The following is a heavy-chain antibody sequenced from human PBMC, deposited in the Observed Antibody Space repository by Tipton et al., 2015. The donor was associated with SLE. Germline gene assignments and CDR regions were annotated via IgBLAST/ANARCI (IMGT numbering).Heavy chain of an antibody. CDR2: ISAYNGDT. Sequence: QLVQSGAEVKKPGASVKVSCKASNYTFNSYGISWVRQAPGQGLEWMGWISAYNGDTNYAQKLQGRVTMTTDKSTSTAYMELRSLRVDDTAVYYCAWRRITLFGVVMYWGQGTLLTVSS. J-gene: IGHJ4*02. CDR3: AWRRITLFGVVMY. CDR1: NYTFNSYG. V-gene: IGHV1-18*01. D-gene: IGHD3-3*01.